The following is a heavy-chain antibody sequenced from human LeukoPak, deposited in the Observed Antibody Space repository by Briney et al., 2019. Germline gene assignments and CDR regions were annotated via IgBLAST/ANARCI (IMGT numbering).Heavy chain of an antibody. CDR3: AREVPVAGTYHYYYYYYMDV. J-gene: IGHJ6*03. Sequence: ASVKVSCKASGYTFNNFDIDWIRQAPGQGLEWMGSMTPKSGDTDLAQKFQGRVTMTRDTSLNTAYLAVSSLTSDDTAVYYCAREVPVAGTYHYYYYYYMDVWGKGTTVTVSS. CDR1: GYTFNNFD. D-gene: IGHD6-19*01. V-gene: IGHV1-8*02. CDR2: MTPKSGDT.